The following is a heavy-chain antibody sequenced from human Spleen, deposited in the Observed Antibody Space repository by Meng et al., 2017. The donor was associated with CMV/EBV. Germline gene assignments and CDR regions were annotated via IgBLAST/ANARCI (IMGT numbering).Heavy chain of an antibody. V-gene: IGHV3-30-3*01. J-gene: IGHJ4*02. Sequence: GESLKISCAASGFTFSSYAMHWVRQAPGKGLEWVAVISYDGSNKYYADSVKGRFTISRDNSKNTLYLQMNSLRAEDTAVYYCARENTAAAGIDYWGQGTLVTVSS. CDR3: ARENTAAAGIDY. D-gene: IGHD6-13*01. CDR2: ISYDGSNK. CDR1: GFTFSSYA.